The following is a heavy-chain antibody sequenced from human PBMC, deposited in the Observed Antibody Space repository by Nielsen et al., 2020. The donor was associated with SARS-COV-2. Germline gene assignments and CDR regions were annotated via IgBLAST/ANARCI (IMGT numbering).Heavy chain of an antibody. Sequence: SETLSLTCTVSGGSIRSYFWSWIRQPPGKGLEWIGYIYYSGSTNYNPSLKSRVTISVDTSKNQFSLKLSSVTAADTAVYYCARTITIFGVVIRGSMDVWGQGTTVT. D-gene: IGHD3-3*01. CDR2: IYYSGST. J-gene: IGHJ6*02. CDR1: GGSIRSYF. V-gene: IGHV4-59*08. CDR3: ARTITIFGVVIRGSMDV.